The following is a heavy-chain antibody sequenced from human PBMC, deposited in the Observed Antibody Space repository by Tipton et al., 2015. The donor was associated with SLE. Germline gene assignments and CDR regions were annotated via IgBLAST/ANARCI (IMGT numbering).Heavy chain of an antibody. CDR2: IYYSGST. V-gene: IGHV4-39*07. CDR1: GGSISSSSYY. CDR3: ARERDSSGWSKDY. D-gene: IGHD6-19*01. J-gene: IGHJ4*02. Sequence: LRLSCTVSGGSISSSSYYWGWIRQPPGKGLEWIGSIYYSGSTYYNPSLKSRVTISVDTSKNQFSLKLSSVTAADTAVYYCARERDSSGWSKDYWGQGTLVTVSS.